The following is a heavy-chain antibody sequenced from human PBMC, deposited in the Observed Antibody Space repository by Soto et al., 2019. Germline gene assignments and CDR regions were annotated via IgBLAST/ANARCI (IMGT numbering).Heavy chain of an antibody. CDR2: IYYSGST. V-gene: IGHV4-59*01. Sequence: SEPLSLTCTVSGGSISSYYWSWIRQPPGKGLEWIGYIYYSGSTNYNPSLKSRVTISVDTSKNQFSLKLSSVTAADTAVYYCARGGWDSSSWGRDGWFDPWGQGTLVTVSS. J-gene: IGHJ5*02. CDR3: ARGGWDSSSWGRDGWFDP. D-gene: IGHD6-13*01. CDR1: GGSISSYY.